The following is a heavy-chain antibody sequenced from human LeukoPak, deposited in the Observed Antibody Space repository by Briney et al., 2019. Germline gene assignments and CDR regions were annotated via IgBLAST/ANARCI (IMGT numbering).Heavy chain of an antibody. CDR2: ISGSGGST. Sequence: GGSLRLSCAASRFTFSSYGMTWVRQAPGKGLEWVSAISGSGGSTYYADSVKGRFTISRDNSKNTLYLQMNSLRAEDTAVYYCAKAIYGSGTYLFDYWGQGTLVTVSS. D-gene: IGHD3-10*01. CDR3: AKAIYGSGTYLFDY. J-gene: IGHJ4*02. CDR1: RFTFSSYG. V-gene: IGHV3-23*01.